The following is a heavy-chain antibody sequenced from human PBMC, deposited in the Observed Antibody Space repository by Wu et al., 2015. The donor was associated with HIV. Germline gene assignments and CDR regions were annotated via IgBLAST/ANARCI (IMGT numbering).Heavy chain of an antibody. Sequence: QVQLVQSGAEVKKPGASVKISCKASGYTFTIYDINWVRLATGQGLEWMGYMNPNSVKTSYAQKFQGRVTMTRDTSISTAYMELSRLRSDDTAVYYCARANKAWDYGGNDLDYWGQGTLVTVSS. J-gene: IGHJ4*02. CDR1: GYTFTIYD. D-gene: IGHD4-23*01. V-gene: IGHV1-8*01. CDR2: MNPNSVKT. CDR3: ARANKAWDYGGNDLDY.